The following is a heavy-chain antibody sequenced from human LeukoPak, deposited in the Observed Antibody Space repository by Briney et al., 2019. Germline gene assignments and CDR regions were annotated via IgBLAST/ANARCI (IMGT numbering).Heavy chain of an antibody. CDR1: GYTFTSYG. Sequence: ASVKVSCKASGYTFTSYGISWVRQAPGQGLEWMGWISAYNGNTNYAQKLQGRVTMTTDTSTSTAYMELRSLRSDDTAVYYCALYYYDSSGNLNWFDHWGQGTLVTVSS. V-gene: IGHV1-18*01. CDR3: ALYYYDSSGNLNWFDH. J-gene: IGHJ5*02. CDR2: ISAYNGNT. D-gene: IGHD3-22*01.